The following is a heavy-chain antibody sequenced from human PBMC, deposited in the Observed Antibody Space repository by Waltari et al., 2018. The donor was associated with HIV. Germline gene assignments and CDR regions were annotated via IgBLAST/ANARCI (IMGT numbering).Heavy chain of an antibody. CDR3: ASLMVVTMVRGVTDYYYGMDV. J-gene: IGHJ6*02. D-gene: IGHD3-10*01. CDR2: ISYDGSNK. Sequence: VRQAPGKGLEWVAVISYDGSNKYYADSVKGRFTISRDNSKNTLYLQMNSLRAEDTAVYYCASLMVVTMVRGVTDYYYGMDVWGQGTTVTVSS. V-gene: IGHV3-30*03.